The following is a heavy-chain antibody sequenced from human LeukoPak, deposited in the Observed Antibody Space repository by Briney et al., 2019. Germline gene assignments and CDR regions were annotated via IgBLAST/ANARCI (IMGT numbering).Heavy chain of an antibody. CDR2: IWYDGSNK. D-gene: IGHD3-3*01. V-gene: IGHV3-33*06. CDR1: GFTFSSYG. J-gene: IGHJ5*02. Sequence: GGSLRLSCAASGFTFSSYGMHWVRQAPGKGLEWVAVIWYDGSNKYYSDSVKGRFTISRDNSKNTLYLQMYSLRAEDTAAYYCAKEANYDFWRGYDPWGQGTLVTLSS. CDR3: AKEANYDFWRGYDP.